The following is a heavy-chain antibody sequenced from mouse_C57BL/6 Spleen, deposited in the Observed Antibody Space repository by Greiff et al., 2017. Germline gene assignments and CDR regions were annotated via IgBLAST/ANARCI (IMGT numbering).Heavy chain of an antibody. V-gene: IGHV1-82*01. D-gene: IGHD1-1*01. CDR1: GYAFSSSW. J-gene: IGHJ1*03. CDR3: ARFYYGSEGYFDV. Sequence: VQLQQSGPELVKPGASVKISCKASGYAFSSSWMNWVKQRPGKGLEWIGRIYPGDGDTNYNGKFKGKATLTADKSSSTAYMQLSSLTSEDSAVYFCARFYYGSEGYFDVWGTGTTVTVSS. CDR2: IYPGDGDT.